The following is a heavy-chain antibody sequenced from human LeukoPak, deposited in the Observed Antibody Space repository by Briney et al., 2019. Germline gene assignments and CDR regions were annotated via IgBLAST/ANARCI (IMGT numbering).Heavy chain of an antibody. V-gene: IGHV4-59*01. Sequence: SETLSLTCTVSGGSISSYYWSWIRQPPGKGLKWIGYIYYSGSTNYNPSLKSRVTISVDTSKNQFSLKLSSVTAADTAVYYCARDRRNNAFDIWGQGTMVTVSS. CDR3: ARDRRNNAFDI. CDR1: GGSISSYY. CDR2: IYYSGST. J-gene: IGHJ3*02.